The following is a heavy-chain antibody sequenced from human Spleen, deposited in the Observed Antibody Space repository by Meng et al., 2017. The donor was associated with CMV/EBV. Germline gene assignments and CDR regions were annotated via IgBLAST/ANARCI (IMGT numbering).Heavy chain of an antibody. Sequence: SVKVSCKASGGTFSSYTISWVRQAPGQGLEWMGRIIPILGIANYAQKFQGRVTITADKSTSTAYMELSSLRSEDTAVYYCARGYCTNGVCPYYYYGMDVWGQGTTVTVSS. V-gene: IGHV1-69*02. J-gene: IGHJ6*02. CDR1: GGTFSSYT. D-gene: IGHD2-8*01. CDR3: ARGYCTNGVCPYYYYGMDV. CDR2: IIPILGIA.